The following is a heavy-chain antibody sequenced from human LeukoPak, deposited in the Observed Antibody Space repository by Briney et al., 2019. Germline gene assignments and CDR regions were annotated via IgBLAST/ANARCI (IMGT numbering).Heavy chain of an antibody. Sequence: SETLSLTCAVHGGSFSGYYWSWIRQPPGKGLEWIGEINHSGSTNYNPSLKSRVTISVDTSKNQFSLKLSSVTAADTAVYYCARAIRSYGDPAYYFDYWGQGTLVTVSS. D-gene: IGHD4-17*01. CDR2: INHSGST. CDR1: GGSFSGYY. J-gene: IGHJ4*02. CDR3: ARAIRSYGDPAYYFDY. V-gene: IGHV4-34*01.